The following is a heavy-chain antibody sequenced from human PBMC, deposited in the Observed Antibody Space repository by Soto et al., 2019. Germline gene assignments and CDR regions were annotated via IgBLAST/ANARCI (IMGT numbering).Heavy chain of an antibody. V-gene: IGHV1-8*01. CDR2: MNPNSGNT. CDR3: ARDSMVRGVITKNYYYYGMDV. D-gene: IGHD3-10*01. J-gene: IGHJ6*02. Sequence: QVQLVQSGAEVKKPGASVKVSCKASGYTFTSYDINWVRQATGQGLEWMGWMNPNSGNTGYAQKFQGRVTMTRNTSISTAYMGLSSPRSEDTAVYYCARDSMVRGVITKNYYYYGMDVWGQGTTVTVSS. CDR1: GYTFTSYD.